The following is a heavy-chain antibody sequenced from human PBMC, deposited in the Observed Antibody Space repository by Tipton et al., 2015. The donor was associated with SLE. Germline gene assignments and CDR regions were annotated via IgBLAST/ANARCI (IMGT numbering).Heavy chain of an antibody. Sequence: TLSLTCIVSGASISSNSYSWGWIRQPPGKGLEWIGIIHYSGSTYYYPSLKSRITISVDTSKNQFSLEVRSVTAADTAVYYCVRLRSKVLIDYWGQGTLVTVSS. CDR2: IHYSGST. CDR1: GASISSNSYS. J-gene: IGHJ4*02. CDR3: VRLRSKVLIDY. V-gene: IGHV4-39*07. D-gene: IGHD2-8*01.